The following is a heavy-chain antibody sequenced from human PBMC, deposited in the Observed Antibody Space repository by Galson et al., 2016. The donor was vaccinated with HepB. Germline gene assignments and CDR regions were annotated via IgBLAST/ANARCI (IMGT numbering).Heavy chain of an antibody. CDR2: ISSSSTYI. D-gene: IGHD2-15*01. CDR3: ARADSVFDY. J-gene: IGHJ4*02. V-gene: IGHV3-21*01. Sequence: SLRLSCAASGFTFRSYAMNWVRPAPGKGLEWVSSISSSSTYIYYADSVKGRFTISRDNAKNSLYLQMNSLRAEDTAVYYCARADSVFDYWGQGTLVTVSS. CDR1: GFTFRSYA.